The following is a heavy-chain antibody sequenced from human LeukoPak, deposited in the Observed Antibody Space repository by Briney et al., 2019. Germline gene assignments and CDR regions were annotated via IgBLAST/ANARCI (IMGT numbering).Heavy chain of an antibody. J-gene: IGHJ4*02. Sequence: ASVKVSCKASGYIFTTYVIHWVRQAPGQGLEWMGWINPNNGDTNYVQKFQGRVTMTRDTSISTAYMELTRLRSDDTAVYYCAREGGYDILTGYLDYWGQGTLVTVSS. CDR3: AREGGYDILTGYLDY. D-gene: IGHD3-9*01. CDR2: INPNNGDT. CDR1: GYIFTTYV. V-gene: IGHV1-2*02.